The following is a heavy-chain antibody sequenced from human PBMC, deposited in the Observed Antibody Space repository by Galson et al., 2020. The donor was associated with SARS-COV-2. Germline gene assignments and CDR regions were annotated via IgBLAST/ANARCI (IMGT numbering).Heavy chain of an antibody. J-gene: IGHJ5*02. CDR1: GGSISSREYY. CDR3: ARVIGVREVFYL. V-gene: IGHV4-30-4*01. Sequence: SETLSLTCTVSGGSISSREYYWSWVRQSPGKGLEWIGYIYYTGSTYYSPSLKSRLTISIDTSKNQFSRNVRSVTAADTAFYYCARVIGVREVFYLWGQGTLGTVSS. CDR2: IYYTGST. D-gene: IGHD3-10*01.